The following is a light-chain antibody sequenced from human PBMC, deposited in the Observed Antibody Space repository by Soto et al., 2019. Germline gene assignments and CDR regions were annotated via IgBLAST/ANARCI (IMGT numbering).Light chain of an antibody. Sequence: NFLLPQPHSVSESPGRTAPISCSRSGGSIASGLVQWYQVRPGSGPTTVISEDNQRPSGVPDRFSGSIDSSSNSASLIVSGLKPADEADYYCQSSENDMGVFGGGTKLTVL. CDR2: EDN. CDR1: GGSIASGL. V-gene: IGLV6-57*04. CDR3: QSSENDMGV. J-gene: IGLJ3*02.